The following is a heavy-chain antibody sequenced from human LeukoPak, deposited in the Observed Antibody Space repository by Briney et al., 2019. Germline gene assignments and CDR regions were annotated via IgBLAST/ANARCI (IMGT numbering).Heavy chain of an antibody. D-gene: IGHD2-2*01. Sequence: PGGSLTLSCAASGFTFSDYWMHWVRQAPGKGLVWVSRISSDGSRVTYADSVKGRFTISRDNAKNTLYLQMNSLRAEDTAVYYCAHGAMYQLDYWGQGTLVTVSS. CDR1: GFTFSDYW. V-gene: IGHV3-74*01. J-gene: IGHJ4*02. CDR3: AHGAMYQLDY. CDR2: ISSDGSRV.